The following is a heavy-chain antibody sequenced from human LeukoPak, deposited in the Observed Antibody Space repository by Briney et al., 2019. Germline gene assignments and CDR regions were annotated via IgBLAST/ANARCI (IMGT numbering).Heavy chain of an antibody. CDR3: ARDELRYYYDSSGYYSFNWFDP. CDR1: GGSISSYY. CDR2: IYTSGST. V-gene: IGHV4-4*07. J-gene: IGHJ5*02. Sequence: SETLSLTCTVSGGSISSYYWSWIRQPAGKGLEWIGRIYTSGSTNYNPSLKSRVTMSVDTSKNQFSLKLSSVTAADTAVYYCARDELRYYYDSSGYYSFNWFDPWGQGTLVTVSS. D-gene: IGHD3-22*01.